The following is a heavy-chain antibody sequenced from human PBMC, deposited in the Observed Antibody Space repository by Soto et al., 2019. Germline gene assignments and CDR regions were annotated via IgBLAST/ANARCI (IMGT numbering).Heavy chain of an antibody. Sequence: PSETLSLTCTVSGGSISSNSYYWGWIRQPPGKGLERIGSIYYSGSTYYKPSLKSRVTISVDTSKNQFSMKLSSVTASDTAVYYCARLYSSGWYVPIYYYYGMDVWGQGTTVTVSS. CDR2: IYYSGST. V-gene: IGHV4-39*01. J-gene: IGHJ6*02. CDR1: GGSISSNSYY. CDR3: ARLYSSGWYVPIYYYYGMDV. D-gene: IGHD6-19*01.